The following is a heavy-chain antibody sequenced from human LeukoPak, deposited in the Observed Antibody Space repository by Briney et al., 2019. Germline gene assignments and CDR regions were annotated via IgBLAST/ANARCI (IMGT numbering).Heavy chain of an antibody. Sequence: SETLSLTCTVSGGSISSSTYYWGWIRQPPGKGLEWIGSIYYSGTIYYNPSLKSRVTISVDTSKNQFSPKLRSVTAADTAVYYCARKRALLSYFDFWGQGTLVTVSS. CDR1: GGSISSSTYY. CDR2: IYYSGTI. D-gene: IGHD1-26*01. CDR3: ARKRALLSYFDF. V-gene: IGHV4-39*01. J-gene: IGHJ4*02.